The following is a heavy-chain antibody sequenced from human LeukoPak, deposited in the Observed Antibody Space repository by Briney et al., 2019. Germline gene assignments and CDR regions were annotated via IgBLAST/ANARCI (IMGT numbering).Heavy chain of an antibody. Sequence: SETLSLTCTVSGGSISSGRYYWSWIRQPAGEGLEWIGRIYTSGSANYNPSLKSRVTISVDTSKNQFSLKLSSVTAADTAVYYCAREEVITYGSSWYGVYYFDYWGQGTLVTVSS. CDR1: GGSISSGRYY. CDR2: IYTSGSA. V-gene: IGHV4-61*02. D-gene: IGHD6-13*01. J-gene: IGHJ4*02. CDR3: AREEVITYGSSWYGVYYFDY.